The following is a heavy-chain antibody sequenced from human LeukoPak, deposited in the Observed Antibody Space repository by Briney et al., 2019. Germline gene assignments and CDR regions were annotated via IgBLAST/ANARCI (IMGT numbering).Heavy chain of an antibody. V-gene: IGHV3-21*01. J-gene: IGHJ6*03. CDR2: ISSSSSYI. CDR1: GFTFSSYS. D-gene: IGHD3-22*01. CDR3: ARNYYDSSGYYYPFNYYYYYYMDV. Sequence: GGSLRLSCAASGFTFSSYSMNWVRQDPGKGLEWVSSISSSSSYIYYADSVKGRFTISRDNAKNSLYLQMNSLRAEDTAVYYCARNYYDSSGYYYPFNYYYYYYMDVWGKGTTVTVSS.